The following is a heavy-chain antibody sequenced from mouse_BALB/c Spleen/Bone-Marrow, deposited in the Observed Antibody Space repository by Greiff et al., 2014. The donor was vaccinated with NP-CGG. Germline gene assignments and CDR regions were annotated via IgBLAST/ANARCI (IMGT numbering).Heavy chain of an antibody. CDR1: GFSLTSYG. D-gene: IGHD2-1*01. V-gene: IGHV2-5*01. CDR2: IWRGGST. CDR3: AKNLRGNYVRAMDC. J-gene: IGHJ4*01. Sequence: VQLVESGPGLVQPSQSLSITCTVSGFSLTSYGVHWVRQSPGKGLEWLGVIWRGGSTDYNAAFMSRLSITKDNSKSQVFFKMNSLQADDTAIYYCAKNLRGNYVRAMDCWGQGTSVTVSS.